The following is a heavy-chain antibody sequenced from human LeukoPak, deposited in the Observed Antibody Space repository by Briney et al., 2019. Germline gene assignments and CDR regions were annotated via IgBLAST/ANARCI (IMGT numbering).Heavy chain of an antibody. CDR1: GFTFTNYW. D-gene: IGHD1-1*01. V-gene: IGHV3-74*01. J-gene: IGHJ4*02. CDR2: ISSDGSTT. Sequence: GGSLRLSCAASGFTFTNYWMHWVRQAPGKGLVWVSRISSDGSTTDYADSVKGRFTISRDNVKNTLYLQMNSLRAEDTAVYYCAPGAYDYWGQGTLVTVSS. CDR3: APGAYDY.